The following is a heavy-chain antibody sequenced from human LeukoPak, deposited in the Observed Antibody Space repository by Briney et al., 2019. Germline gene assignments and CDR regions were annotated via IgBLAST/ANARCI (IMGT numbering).Heavy chain of an antibody. CDR3: AKLIVARHSGIDY. J-gene: IGHJ4*02. CDR1: GFTFSSYW. D-gene: IGHD5-12*01. CDR2: IKQDGSEK. V-gene: IGHV3-7*03. Sequence: GGSLRLSCAASGFTFSSYWMSWVRQAPGKGLEWVANIKQDGSEKYYVDSVKGRFTISRDNAKNSLYLQMNSLRAKDTALYYCAKLIVARHSGIDYWGQGTLVTVSS.